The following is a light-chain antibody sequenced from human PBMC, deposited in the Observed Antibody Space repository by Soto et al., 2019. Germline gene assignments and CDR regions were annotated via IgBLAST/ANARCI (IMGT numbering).Light chain of an antibody. V-gene: IGKV1-5*03. CDR2: KAS. CDR3: QKCNSYLLT. J-gene: IGKJ4*01. Sequence: DIQMTQSPSTLSASVGDRVTIACRASQSISDLLAWYQQKPGKAPKLLIYKASSLESGVPSRFSGSGSGTEFTLTISSLQPDDFATYYCQKCNSYLLTFGGGTRVDIK. CDR1: QSISDL.